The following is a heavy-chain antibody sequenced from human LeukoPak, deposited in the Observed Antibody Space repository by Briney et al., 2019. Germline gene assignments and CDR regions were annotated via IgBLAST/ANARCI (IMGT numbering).Heavy chain of an antibody. CDR3: ARHHPRRQLVEGNWFDP. D-gene: IGHD6-13*01. J-gene: IGHJ5*02. V-gene: IGHV4-39*01. Sequence: GSLRLSCAASGFTFSSYAMSWVRQAPGKGLEWIGSIYYSGSTYYNPSLKSRVTISVDTSKNQFSLKLSSVTAADTAVYYCARHHPRRQLVEGNWFDPWGQGTLVTVSS. CDR1: GFTFSSYA. CDR2: IYYSGST.